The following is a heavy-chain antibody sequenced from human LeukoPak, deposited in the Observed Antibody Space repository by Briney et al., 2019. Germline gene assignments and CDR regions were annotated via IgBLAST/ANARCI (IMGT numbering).Heavy chain of an antibody. J-gene: IGHJ4*02. Sequence: SETLSLTCTVSGGSISSSSYYWGWIRQPPGKGLEWIGSNYYSGSTYYNPSLKSRVTISVDTSKNQFSLKLSSVTAADTAVYYCAREDGSGSYLVYWGQGTLVTVSS. CDR3: AREDGSGSYLVY. CDR1: GGSISSSSYY. V-gene: IGHV4-39*02. D-gene: IGHD3-10*01. CDR2: NYYSGST.